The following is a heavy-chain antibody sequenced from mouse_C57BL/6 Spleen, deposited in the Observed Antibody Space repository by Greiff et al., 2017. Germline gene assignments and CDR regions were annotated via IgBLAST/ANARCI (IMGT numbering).Heavy chain of an antibody. CDR1: GFSFNTYA. D-gene: IGHD2-3*01. CDR3: VRGFYDGYTRLYWYFDV. Sequence: EVQRVESGGGLVQPKGSLKLSCAASGFSFNTYAMNWVRQAPGKGLEWVARIRSKSNNYATYYADSVKDRFTISRDDSESMLYLQMNNLKTEDTAMYYCVRGFYDGYTRLYWYFDVWGTGTTVTVSS. CDR2: IRSKSNNYAT. V-gene: IGHV10-1*01. J-gene: IGHJ1*03.